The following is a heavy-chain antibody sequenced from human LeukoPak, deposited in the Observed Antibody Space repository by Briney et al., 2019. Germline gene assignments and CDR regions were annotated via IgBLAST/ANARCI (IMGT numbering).Heavy chain of an antibody. J-gene: IGHJ4*02. CDR1: GGSISSPHYY. D-gene: IGHD3-10*01. CDR2: INHSGST. Sequence: SETLSLTCTVSGGSISSPHYYWGWVRQPPGQGLEWIGEINHSGSTNYNPSLKSRVTISVDTSKNQFSLKLSSVTAADTAVYYCARGVLNRLWFGEVVFDYWGQGTLVTVSS. CDR3: ARGVLNRLWFGEVVFDY. V-gene: IGHV4-39*07.